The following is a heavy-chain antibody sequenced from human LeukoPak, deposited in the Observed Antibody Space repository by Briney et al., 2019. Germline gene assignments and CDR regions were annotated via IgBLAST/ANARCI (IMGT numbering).Heavy chain of an antibody. CDR3: ARGYYYRT. V-gene: IGHV4-61*02. CDR1: GGSVGSDNSY. D-gene: IGHD3-10*01. J-gene: IGHJ4*02. Sequence: KPSETLSLTCTVSGGSVGSDNSYWNWIRQPAGKGLEWIGRIYADGSSTYNPSLKSRVTILVDTSKNKFSLRLSSMTAADTAVYYCARGYYYRTWGLGTLVTVSS. CDR2: IYADGSS.